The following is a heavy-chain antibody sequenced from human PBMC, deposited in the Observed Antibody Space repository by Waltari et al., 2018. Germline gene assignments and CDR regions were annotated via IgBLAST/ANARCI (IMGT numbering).Heavy chain of an antibody. V-gene: IGHV3-7*01. D-gene: IGHD5-12*01. CDR2: IKEDGSEE. CDR1: GFLFSTNW. J-gene: IGHJ4*02. CDR3: ARDGDGYPD. Sequence: EVKLVDSGGGLVQPGGSVRPSCAASGFLFSTNWMSWVRQAPGKGLEWVANIKEDGSEEYYVDSVKGRFTISRDNAKTSLYLQMNSLRVEDTAVYYCARDGDGYPDWGQGSLVIVSS.